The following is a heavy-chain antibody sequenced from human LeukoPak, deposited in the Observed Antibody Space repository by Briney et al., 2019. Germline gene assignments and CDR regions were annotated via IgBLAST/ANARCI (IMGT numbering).Heavy chain of an antibody. D-gene: IGHD3-10*01. J-gene: IGHJ6*03. CDR1: GFTFSTYS. CDR2: ISSSSSYI. V-gene: IGHV3-21*04. Sequence: GGSLRLSCAASGFTFSTYSMNWVRQAPGKGLEWVSSISSSSSYIHYADSVKGRFTISRDNARNSLYLQMNSLRAEDTAVYYCARVKYGSGSLIYHYYYMDVWGKGTTVTISS. CDR3: ARVKYGSGSLIYHYYYMDV.